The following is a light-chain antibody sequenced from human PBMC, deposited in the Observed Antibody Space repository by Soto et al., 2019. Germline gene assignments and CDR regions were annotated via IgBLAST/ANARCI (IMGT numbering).Light chain of an antibody. Sequence: DIQMTQSPSPLPASVGDRVTITCRANQSISNHLNWYQQKPGKAPNLLIYAAASLQSGVPSRFSGSGSGTDFTLTISTLQREDFATYYCLQTYSSWWTFGQGTKVDI. J-gene: IGKJ1*01. CDR1: QSISNH. CDR3: LQTYSSWWT. CDR2: AAA. V-gene: IGKV1-39*01.